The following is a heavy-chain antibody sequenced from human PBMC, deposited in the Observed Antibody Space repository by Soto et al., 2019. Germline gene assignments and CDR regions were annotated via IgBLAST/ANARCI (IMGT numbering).Heavy chain of an antibody. V-gene: IGHV3-21*01. CDR1: EFTFSSYS. CDR3: TSTMAGAFDI. J-gene: IGHJ3*02. D-gene: IGHD3-10*01. CDR2: IGISISYI. Sequence: GGSLRLSCAASEFTFSSYSMNWVRQAPGKGLEWVSSIGISISYIYYADSVKGRFIISRDNAKNSLYLQMNSLRAEDTAVYYCTSTMAGAFDIWGQGTMVT.